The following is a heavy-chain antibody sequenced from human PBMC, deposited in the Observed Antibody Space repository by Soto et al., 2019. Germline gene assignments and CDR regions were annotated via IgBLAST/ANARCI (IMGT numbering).Heavy chain of an antibody. J-gene: IGHJ6*02. V-gene: IGHV1-69*13. Sequence: GASVKVSCKASGGTFSSYAISWVRQAPGQGLEWMGRIIPIFGTANYAQKYQGRVKITADESTSTAYMELSSLRSEDTAVYYCAIGCTNGVCPSGGYYYGMDVWGQGTTVTVSS. CDR2: IIPIFGTA. D-gene: IGHD2-8*01. CDR3: AIGCTNGVCPSGGYYYGMDV. CDR1: GGTFSSYA.